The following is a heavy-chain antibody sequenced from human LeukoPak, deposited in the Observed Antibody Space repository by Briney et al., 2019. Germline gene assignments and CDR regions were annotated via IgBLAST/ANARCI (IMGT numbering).Heavy chain of an antibody. Sequence: PSETLSLTCTVSGGPISSYSWSWIRQPAGKGLEWIGRINAGGNTNYNPSLKSRVTMSVDMSKNQFSLKLSSVTAADTAVYYCARDRPGDCGEDYWGQGTLVTVSS. J-gene: IGHJ4*02. D-gene: IGHD4-17*01. CDR2: INAGGNT. CDR1: GGPISSYS. V-gene: IGHV4-4*07. CDR3: ARDRPGDCGEDY.